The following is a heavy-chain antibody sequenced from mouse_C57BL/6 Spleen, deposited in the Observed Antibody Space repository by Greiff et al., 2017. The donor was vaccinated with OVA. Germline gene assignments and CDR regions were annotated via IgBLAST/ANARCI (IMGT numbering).Heavy chain of an antibody. J-gene: IGHJ2*01. D-gene: IGHD2-4*01. V-gene: IGHV5-4*01. CDR1: GFTFSSYA. CDR3: ARDDYDAFYFDY. CDR2: ISDGGSYT. Sequence: EVKVVESGGGLVKPGGSLKLSCAASGFTFSSYAMSWVRQTPEKRLEWVATISDGGSYTYYPDNVKGRFTISRDNAKNNLYPQMSHLKSEDTAMYYCARDDYDAFYFDYWGQGTTLTVSS.